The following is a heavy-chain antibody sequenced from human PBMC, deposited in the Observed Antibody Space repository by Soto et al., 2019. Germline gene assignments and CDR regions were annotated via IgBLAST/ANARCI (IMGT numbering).Heavy chain of an antibody. V-gene: IGHV3-33*01. CDR3: ARDGVSYYDILTGYYFDY. J-gene: IGHJ4*02. D-gene: IGHD3-9*01. Sequence: QVQLVESGGGVVQPGRSLRLSCAASGFTFSSYGMHWVRQAPGKGLEWVAVIWYDGSNKYYADSVKGRFTISRDNSKNTLYLPMNSLRAEDTAVYYCARDGVSYYDILTGYYFDYWGQGTLVTVSS. CDR1: GFTFSSYG. CDR2: IWYDGSNK.